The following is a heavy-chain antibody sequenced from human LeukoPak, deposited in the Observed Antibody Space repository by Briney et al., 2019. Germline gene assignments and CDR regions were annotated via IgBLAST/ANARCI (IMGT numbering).Heavy chain of an antibody. CDR1: GFTFSNYW. D-gene: IGHD2-21*01. CDR2: INNDGGTT. J-gene: IGHJ3*02. V-gene: IGHV3-74*01. Sequence: GGSLRLSCAASGFTFSNYWIHWVRQAPGKGLMWVSHINNDGGTTSYADSVKGRFTISRDNAKNTVYLQMNSLRAEDTAVYYCAKALPYCGGDCYPFDAFDIWGQGTMVTVSS. CDR3: AKALPYCGGDCYPFDAFDI.